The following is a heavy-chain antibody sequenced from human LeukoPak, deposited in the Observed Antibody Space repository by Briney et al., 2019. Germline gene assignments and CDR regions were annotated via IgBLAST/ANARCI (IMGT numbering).Heavy chain of an antibody. Sequence: SETLSLTCTISGGSISSYYWSWIRQPPGKGLEWIGYIYYTGSANYNPSLKSRVTIFVDTSKKQISLKLSSVTAADTAVYYCARQRSALALFYFDHWGQGTLVTVSS. V-gene: IGHV4-59*08. CDR3: ARQRSALALFYFDH. J-gene: IGHJ4*02. D-gene: IGHD3-16*01. CDR1: GGSISSYY. CDR2: IYYTGSA.